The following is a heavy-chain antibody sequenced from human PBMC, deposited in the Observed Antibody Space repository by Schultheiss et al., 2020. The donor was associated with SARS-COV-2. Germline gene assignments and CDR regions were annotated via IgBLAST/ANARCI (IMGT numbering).Heavy chain of an antibody. J-gene: IGHJ5*02. CDR2: INHSGST. V-gene: IGHV4-34*01. CDR1: GGSISSYH. D-gene: IGHD6-13*01. CDR3: AGSSSWYRNWFDP. Sequence: SETLSLTCTVSGGSISSYHWSWIRQPPGKGLEWIGEINHSGSTNYNPSLKSRVTISVDTSKNQFSLKLSSVTAADTAVYYCAGSSSWYRNWFDPWGQGTLVTVSS.